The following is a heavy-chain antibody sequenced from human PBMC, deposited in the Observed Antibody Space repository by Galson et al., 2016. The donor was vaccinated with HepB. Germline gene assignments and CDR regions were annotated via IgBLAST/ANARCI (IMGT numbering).Heavy chain of an antibody. CDR3: ARDGLWELLGALDY. CDR2: IYYDGNKE. D-gene: IGHD1-26*01. CDR1: GFTFSNYA. Sequence: SLRLSCAASGFTFSNYAMHWVRQAPGRGLEWVAIIYYDGNKEYYADSVKGRFTISRDNSKNTLYLQMNSLRAEDTAVHYCARDGLWELLGALDYWGQGTLVTVSS. J-gene: IGHJ4*02. V-gene: IGHV3-33*01.